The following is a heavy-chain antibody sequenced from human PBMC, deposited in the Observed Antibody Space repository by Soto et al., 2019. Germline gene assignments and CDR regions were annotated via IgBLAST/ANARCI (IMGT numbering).Heavy chain of an antibody. CDR2: INHSGSI. V-gene: IGHV4-34*01. Sequence: QVQLQQWGAGLLKPSETLSLTCAVYGGSFNSYFWNWIRQPPGRGLEWIGEINHSGSINYNPSLKSRDTISVDTSKNQFSLKLSSVTAADTAVYYCARGTREGWYFDLWGRGTLVTVSS. CDR1: GGSFNSYF. J-gene: IGHJ2*01. CDR3: ARGTREGWYFDL.